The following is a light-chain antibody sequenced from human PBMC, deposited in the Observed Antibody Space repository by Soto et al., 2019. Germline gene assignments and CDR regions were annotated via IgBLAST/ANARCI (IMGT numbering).Light chain of an antibody. V-gene: IGKV4-1*01. CDR3: HQYYNTPYT. Sequence: DIVMTQSPDSLAVSLGERATINCKSSQSVLYSSSNKNYLAWYQQKPGQPPKLLIYWASTRESGVPDRFSGSGSGTDFTLTISSLQAEDVAIYYCHQYYNTPYTFGQGTKLEIK. CDR1: QSVLYSSSNKNY. CDR2: WAS. J-gene: IGKJ2*01.